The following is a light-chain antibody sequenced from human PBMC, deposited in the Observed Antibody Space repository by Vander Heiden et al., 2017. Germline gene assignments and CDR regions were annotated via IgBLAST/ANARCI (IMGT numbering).Light chain of an antibody. Sequence: DTQMTQSPSPLPSSVGDRVTITCRASQSISSYLNWYQQKPGKAPKLLINAGSSMQRGVPSRVSGSGCGTDYTIIISSRQPEEFETYYCQQSDSTPPLTVGGGTKVEIK. CDR1: QSISSY. J-gene: IGKJ4*01. CDR3: QQSDSTPPLT. V-gene: IGKV1-39*01. CDR2: AGS.